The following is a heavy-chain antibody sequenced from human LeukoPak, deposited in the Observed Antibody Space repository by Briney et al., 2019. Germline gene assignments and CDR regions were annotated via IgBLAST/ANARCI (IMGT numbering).Heavy chain of an antibody. V-gene: IGHV3-23*01. CDR2: ISGSGGNT. Sequence: GGSLRLSCAASGFSFSSYAMTWVRQAPGKGLEWVSAISGSGGNTYYADSVKGRFTISRDKSKNTLYLQMNSLRVEDPAVYYCAKGSGYYYDSSGYYYWGQGTLVTVSS. CDR1: GFSFSSYA. CDR3: AKGSGYYYDSSGYYY. J-gene: IGHJ4*02. D-gene: IGHD3-22*01.